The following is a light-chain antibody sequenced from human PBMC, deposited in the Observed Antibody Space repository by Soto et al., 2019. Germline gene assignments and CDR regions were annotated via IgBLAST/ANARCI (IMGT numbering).Light chain of an antibody. CDR3: QHYNSYSEA. CDR1: QSISGW. V-gene: IGKV1-5*01. CDR2: EAS. Sequence: DIQMTQYPSTLSSSVGDRVTITCRASQSISGWLAWYQQIPGKAPKLLIYEASRLESGVPSRFSGSGSGTEFTLTISSLQPDDFATYYCQHYNSYSEAFGQGTKVDIK. J-gene: IGKJ1*01.